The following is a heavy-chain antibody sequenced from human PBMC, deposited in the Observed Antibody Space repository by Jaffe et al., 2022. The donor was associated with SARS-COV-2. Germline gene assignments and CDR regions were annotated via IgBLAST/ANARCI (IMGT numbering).Heavy chain of an antibody. V-gene: IGHV3-11*01. CDR3: ATAYYYDISGII. CDR1: GFTFSDYY. J-gene: IGHJ4*02. Sequence: QVQVVESGGGLVKPGGSLRLSCAASGFTFSDYYMSWIRQAPGKGLEWISYISTSSYLIYYADSVKGRFTVSRDNAKNSLYLQMDSLRAEDTAVYYCATAYYYDISGIIWGRGTLVTVSS. CDR2: ISTSSYLI. D-gene: IGHD3-22*01.